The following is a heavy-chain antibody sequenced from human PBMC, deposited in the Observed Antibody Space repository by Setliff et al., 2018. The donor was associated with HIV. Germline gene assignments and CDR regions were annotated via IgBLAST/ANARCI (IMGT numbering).Heavy chain of an antibody. Sequence: PSETLSLTCAVSGGSISRTNWWSWVRQSPGKGLEWIGEIYHSGNTNYNPSLKSRVTISVEKPKNQFSLKLSSVTAADTAVYYCARPQYDWYDYGHWGQGTLVTVS. V-gene: IGHV4-4*02. J-gene: IGHJ4*02. CDR1: GGSISRTNW. CDR2: IYHSGNT. CDR3: ARPQYDWYDYGH. D-gene: IGHD3-16*01.